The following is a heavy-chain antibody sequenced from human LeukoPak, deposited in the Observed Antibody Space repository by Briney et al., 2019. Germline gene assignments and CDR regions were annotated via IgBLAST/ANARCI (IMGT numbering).Heavy chain of an antibody. CDR3: ARSATTVTTRYFDL. V-gene: IGHV3-20*04. D-gene: IGHD4-17*01. Sequence: GGSLRLSCTASGFTFDDYGMSWVRQAPGKGLEWVSYITWNGGSTNYADFVKGRFTISRDNGKNSLHLQMNSLRAEDTAFYFCARSATTVTTRYFDLWGRGTLVTVSS. CDR2: ITWNGGST. CDR1: GFTFDDYG. J-gene: IGHJ2*01.